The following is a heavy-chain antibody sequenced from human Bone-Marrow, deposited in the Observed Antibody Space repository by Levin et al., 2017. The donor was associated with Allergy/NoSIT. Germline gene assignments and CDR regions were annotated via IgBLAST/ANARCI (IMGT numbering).Heavy chain of an antibody. Sequence: PGGSLRLSCAASGFTFSSYWMSWVRQAPGKGLEWVANIKQDGSEKYYVDSVKGRFTISRDNAKNSLYLQMNSLRAEDTAVYYCATYSSGWYEAAENPKLYYYYYGMDVWGQGTTVTVSS. CDR1: GFTFSSYW. CDR2: IKQDGSEK. V-gene: IGHV3-7*01. CDR3: ATYSSGWYEAAENPKLYYYYYGMDV. D-gene: IGHD6-19*01. J-gene: IGHJ6*02.